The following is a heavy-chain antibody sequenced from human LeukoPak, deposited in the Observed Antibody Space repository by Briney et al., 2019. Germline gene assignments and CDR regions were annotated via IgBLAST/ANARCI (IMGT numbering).Heavy chain of an antibody. CDR3: ARDWGIAVAGTDY. J-gene: IGHJ4*02. Sequence: PGGSLRLSCAASGFTFSSYAMSWVRQAPGKGLEWVSGISGRSGSTYYADSVKGRFTISRDNAKNSLYLQMNSLRAEDTAVYYCARDWGIAVAGTDYWGQGTLVTASS. CDR2: ISGRSGST. CDR1: GFTFSSYA. D-gene: IGHD6-19*01. V-gene: IGHV3-23*01.